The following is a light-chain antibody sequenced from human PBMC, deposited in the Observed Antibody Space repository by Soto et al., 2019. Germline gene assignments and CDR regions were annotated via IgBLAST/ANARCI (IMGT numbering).Light chain of an antibody. CDR2: EVN. J-gene: IGLJ1*01. Sequence: QSALTQPPSASGSPGQSVTISCTGTSSDVGGYNFFSWYQHHPGKAPKLIIYEVNKRPSGVPNRFSGSKSGNTASLTVSGLQAEDEADYYCNSYAGSNIYVFGTGTKVTVL. V-gene: IGLV2-8*01. CDR1: SSDVGGYNF. CDR3: NSYAGSNIYV.